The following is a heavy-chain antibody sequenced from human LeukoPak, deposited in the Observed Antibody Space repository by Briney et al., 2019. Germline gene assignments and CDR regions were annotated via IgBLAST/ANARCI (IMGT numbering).Heavy chain of an antibody. CDR3: ARGPFCSSTSCYSYYYYYGMDV. CDR1: GGSISSYY. CDR2: IYTSGST. J-gene: IGHJ6*02. Sequence: SETLSLTCTVSGGSISSYYWSWIRQPAGKGLEWIGRIYTSGSTNYNPSLKSRVTISLDTSKNQFSLKLSSVTAADTAVYYCARGPFCSSTSCYSYYYYYGMDVWGQGTTVTVSS. D-gene: IGHD2-2*02. V-gene: IGHV4-4*07.